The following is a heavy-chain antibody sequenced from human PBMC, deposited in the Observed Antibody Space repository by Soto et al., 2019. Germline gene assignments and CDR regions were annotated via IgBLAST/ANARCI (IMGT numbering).Heavy chain of an antibody. V-gene: IGHV3-13*01. D-gene: IGHD2-15*01. CDR2: IGTAGDT. Sequence: GGSLRLSCAASGFTFSSYDMHWVRQATGKGLEWVSAIGTAGDTYYPGSVKGRFTISRENAKNSLYLQMNSLRAEDTAVYYCARGPTPHRWNYFDYWGQGTLVTVSS. J-gene: IGHJ4*02. CDR1: GFTFSSYD. CDR3: ARGPTPHRWNYFDY.